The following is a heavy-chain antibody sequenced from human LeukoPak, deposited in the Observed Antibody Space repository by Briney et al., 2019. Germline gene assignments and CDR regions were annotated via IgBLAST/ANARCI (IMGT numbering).Heavy chain of an antibody. CDR1: GGSISGWY. CDR3: AREGDYYDSSGYKSAFDI. CDR2: IYGSGYT. Sequence: SETLSLTCTVSGGSISGWYWSWIRQPPGKGLEWIGYIYGSGYTNYNPSLKSRVTMSIDTSKNHFSLKLTSVTAADTVTYYCAREGDYYDSSGYKSAFDIWGQGTMVTVSS. J-gene: IGHJ3*02. D-gene: IGHD3-22*01. V-gene: IGHV4-59*01.